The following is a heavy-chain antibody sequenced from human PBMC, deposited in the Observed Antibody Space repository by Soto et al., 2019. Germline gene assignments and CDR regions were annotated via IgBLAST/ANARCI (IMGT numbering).Heavy chain of an antibody. CDR1: GASLSDNY. Sequence: SETLSLTCAVYGASLSDNYCNWLRQPPGRGLGWIGEINHSGNTNYNPSLRSRVTISIXXXXXXLXLNPXXXSAADTAVYYCARRRGEFAAWGQGTPVTVSS. CDR2: INHSGNT. D-gene: IGHD2-21*01. V-gene: IGHV4-34*01. J-gene: IGHJ5*02. CDR3: ARRRGEFAA.